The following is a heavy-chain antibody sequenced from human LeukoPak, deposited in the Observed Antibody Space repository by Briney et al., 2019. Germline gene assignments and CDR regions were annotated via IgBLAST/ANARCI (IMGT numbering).Heavy chain of an antibody. Sequence: AGGSLRLSCVGSGFTFRTYAMSWVRQAPGKGLEWVSSISSSSSYIYYADSVKGRFTISRDNAKNSLYLQMNSLRAEDTALYYCARWGDRRGGAFDIWGQGTMVTVSS. CDR1: GFTFRTYA. J-gene: IGHJ3*02. CDR2: ISSSSSYI. D-gene: IGHD3-16*01. V-gene: IGHV3-21*01. CDR3: ARWGDRRGGAFDI.